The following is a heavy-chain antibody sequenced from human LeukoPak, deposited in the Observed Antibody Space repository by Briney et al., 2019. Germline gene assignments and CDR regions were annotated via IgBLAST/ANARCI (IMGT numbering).Heavy chain of an antibody. Sequence: PGGFLRLSCAASGFTFKTYSMNWVRQAPGKGPEWVSTITGSGVSTYYADSVKGRFTLSRDNSTNTLYLQINSLRANVTAIYYAVKDLQTYYSYYSMHDWGKGTTVTVSS. CDR3: VKDLQTYYSYYSMHD. CDR2: ITGSGVST. V-gene: IGHV3-23*01. D-gene: IGHD4-11*01. J-gene: IGHJ6*03. CDR1: GFTFKTYS.